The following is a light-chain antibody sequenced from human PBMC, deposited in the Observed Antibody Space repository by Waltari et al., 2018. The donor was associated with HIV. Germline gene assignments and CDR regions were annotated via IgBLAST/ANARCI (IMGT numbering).Light chain of an antibody. CDR2: DAS. J-gene: IGKJ2*02. CDR3: QQRSNWPPCT. V-gene: IGKV3-11*01. CDR1: QRGSSN. Sequence: IVLTQSLDILSLSPGARASLSCRARQRGSSNLAWYQQKPGQTPRLLIYDASNRATGSPARCRSSGSGTNYSLTIISREPEDVAVYYCQQRSNWPPCTFGQGTKLEIK.